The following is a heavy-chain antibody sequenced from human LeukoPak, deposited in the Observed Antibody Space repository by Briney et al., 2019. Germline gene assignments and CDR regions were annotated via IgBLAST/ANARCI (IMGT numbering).Heavy chain of an antibody. CDR3: VKDPSSGTYYYYYGMDV. V-gene: IGHV3-64D*06. J-gene: IGHJ6*02. CDR1: GFTFSSYA. CDR2: ISSNGGST. D-gene: IGHD3-10*01. Sequence: GGSLRLSCSASGFTFSSYAMHWVRQAPGKGLEYVSAISSNGGSTFYADSVKGRFTISRDNSKNTLYLQMSSLRAEDTAVYYCVKDPSSGTYYYYYGMDVWGQGTTVTVSS.